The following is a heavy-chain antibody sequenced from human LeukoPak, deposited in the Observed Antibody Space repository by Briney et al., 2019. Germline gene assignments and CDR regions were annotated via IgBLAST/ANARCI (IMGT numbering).Heavy chain of an antibody. CDR1: GGSISSGGYS. Sequence: SETLSLTCAVSGGSISSGGYSWGWIRQPPGKGLEGIGYIYHSGSTYYNPSLKSRVTISVDRSKNQFSLKLSSVTAADTAVYYCARAPYSYGYYYGMDVWGQGTTVTVSS. CDR3: ARAPYSYGYYYGMDV. D-gene: IGHD5-18*01. V-gene: IGHV4-30-2*01. CDR2: IYHSGST. J-gene: IGHJ6*02.